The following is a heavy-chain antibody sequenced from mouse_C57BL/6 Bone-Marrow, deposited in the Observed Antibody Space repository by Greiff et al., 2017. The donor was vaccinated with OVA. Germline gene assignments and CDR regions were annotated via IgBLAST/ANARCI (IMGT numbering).Heavy chain of an antibody. Sequence: VHLVESGAELVKPGASVKISCKASGYAFSSYWMNWVKQRPGKGLAWIGQIYPGDGDTNYNGKFKGKATLTADKSSSTAYMQLSSLTSEDSAVYFCARWITGTGARDYWGQGTSVTVSS. J-gene: IGHJ4*01. CDR3: ARWITGTGARDY. CDR2: IYPGDGDT. CDR1: GYAFSSYW. D-gene: IGHD4-1*01. V-gene: IGHV1-80*01.